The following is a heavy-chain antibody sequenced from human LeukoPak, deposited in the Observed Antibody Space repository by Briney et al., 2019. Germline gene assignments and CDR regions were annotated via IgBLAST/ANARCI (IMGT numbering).Heavy chain of an antibody. V-gene: IGHV4-61*01. J-gene: IGHJ4*02. CDR3: ARDRPDSSGYYLDY. D-gene: IGHD3-22*01. CDR2: IYYSGST. Sequence: SETLSLTCTVSGGSVSSGSYYWSWIRQPPGKGLEWIGYIYYSGSTNHNPSLKSRVTISVDASKNQFSLKLSSVTAADTAVYYCARDRPDSSGYYLDYWGQGTLVTVSS. CDR1: GGSVSSGSYY.